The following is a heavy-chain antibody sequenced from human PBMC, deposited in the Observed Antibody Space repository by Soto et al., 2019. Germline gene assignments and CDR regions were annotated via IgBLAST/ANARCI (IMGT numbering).Heavy chain of an antibody. J-gene: IGHJ4*02. CDR1: GFTFSDYY. CDR3: ARERYSYGPYYFDY. V-gene: IGHV3-11*01. Sequence: GGSLRFSCAASGFTFSDYYMSWIRQDPGKGLEWVSSITSSGSTTYYTDSVKGRFTISRDNAKNSLYLQMNSLRAEDTAVYYWARERYSYGPYYFDYWGQGTLVTVAS. CDR2: ITSSGSTT. D-gene: IGHD5-18*01.